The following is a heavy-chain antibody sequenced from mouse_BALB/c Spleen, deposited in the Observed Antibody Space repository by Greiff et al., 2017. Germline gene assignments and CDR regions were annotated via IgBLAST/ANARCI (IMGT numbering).Heavy chain of an antibody. CDR1: GYSITSDYA. J-gene: IGHJ4*01. CDR2: ISYSGST. D-gene: IGHD2-1*01. CDR3: ARGGFSGNYVLYAMDY. Sequence: EVKLQESGPGLVKPSQSLSLTCTVTGYSITSDYAWNWIRQFPGNKLEWMGYISYSGSTSYNPSLKSRISITRDTSKNQFFLQLNSVTTEDTATYYCARGGFSGNYVLYAMDYWGQGTSVTVSS. V-gene: IGHV3-2*02.